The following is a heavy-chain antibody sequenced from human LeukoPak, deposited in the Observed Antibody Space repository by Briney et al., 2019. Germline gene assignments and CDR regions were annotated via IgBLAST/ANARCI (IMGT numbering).Heavy chain of an antibody. CDR3: ARETSIAAPADY. CDR1: GGSISSSSYY. CDR2: IYYSGST. V-gene: IGHV4-39*07. J-gene: IGHJ4*02. D-gene: IGHD6-6*01. Sequence: WETLSLTCTVSGGSISSSSYYWGWIRQPPGKGLGWFGSIYYSGSTYYNPSLKSRVTISVDTSKNQFSLKLSSVTAADTAVYYCARETSIAAPADYWGQGTLVTVSS.